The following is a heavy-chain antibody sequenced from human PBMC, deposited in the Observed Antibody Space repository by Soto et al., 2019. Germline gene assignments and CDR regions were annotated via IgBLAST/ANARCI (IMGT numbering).Heavy chain of an antibody. D-gene: IGHD3-22*01. CDR1: GGSFSGYY. J-gene: IGHJ4*02. Sequence: TLSLTCAVYGGSFSGYYWSWVRQPPGKGLELIGYIFQNGSTNYNPSLKSRVTMSVDMSRGQFSLRLSSVTAPDTAFYYCARGVTMITGFDYWGQGSLVTVSS. V-gene: IGHV4-34*01. CDR2: IFQNGST. CDR3: ARGVTMITGFDY.